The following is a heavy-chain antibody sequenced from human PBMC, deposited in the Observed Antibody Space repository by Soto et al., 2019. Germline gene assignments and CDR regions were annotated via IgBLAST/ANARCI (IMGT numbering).Heavy chain of an antibody. J-gene: IGHJ6*02. V-gene: IGHV3-30*18. CDR1: GFTFSSYG. CDR3: AKPSGSYAYYYYGMDV. CDR2: ISYDGSNK. D-gene: IGHD1-26*01. Sequence: PGGSLRLSCAASGFTFSSYGMQWVRQAPGKGLEWVAVISYDGSNKYYADSVKGRFTISRDNSKNTLYLQMNSLRAEDTAVYYCAKPSGSYAYYYYGMDVWGQGTTVTVSS.